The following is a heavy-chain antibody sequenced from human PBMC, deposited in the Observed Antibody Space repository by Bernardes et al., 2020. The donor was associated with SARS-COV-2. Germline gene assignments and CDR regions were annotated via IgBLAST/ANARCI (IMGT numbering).Heavy chain of an antibody. D-gene: IGHD6-19*01. J-gene: IGHJ6*02. CDR1: GFTFSSYW. CDR2: IKQAGSEK. Sequence: GGSLRLSCAASGFTFSSYWMSWVRQAPGKGLEWVANIKQAGSEKYYVDSVKGRFTISRDNAKNSLYLQMNSLRAEDTAVYYCARDLAVAGTLIPYGMDVWGQGTTVTVSS. CDR3: ARDLAVAGTLIPYGMDV. V-gene: IGHV3-7*01.